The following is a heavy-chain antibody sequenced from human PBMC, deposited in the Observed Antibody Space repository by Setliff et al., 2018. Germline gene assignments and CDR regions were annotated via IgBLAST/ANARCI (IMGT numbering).Heavy chain of an antibody. J-gene: IGHJ4*02. V-gene: IGHV3-23*01. CDR3: ARGGSPYYFDY. CDR1: GLTFRTCA. Sequence: GGSLRLSCAASGLTFRTCAMSWVRQAPGKGLEWVSSTTGSGGDRDYADSVKGRFTISRDNSKNTLYLQMNSLRAEDTAVYYCARGGSPYYFDYWGQGTLVTVSS. D-gene: IGHD3-16*01. CDR2: TTGSGGDR.